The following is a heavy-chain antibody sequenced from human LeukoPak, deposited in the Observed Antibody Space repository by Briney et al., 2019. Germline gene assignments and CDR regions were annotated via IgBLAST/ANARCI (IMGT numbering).Heavy chain of an antibody. D-gene: IGHD6-19*01. Sequence: GGSLRLSCAASGFTFSSYWMHWVRQAPGKGLVWVSRIKTDGSDTSYADSVKGRFTISRDNAKNTLYLQMNSMSAEDTAVYYCARGGSSGCFDYWGQGTLVTVSS. CDR3: ARGGSSGCFDY. CDR2: IKTDGSDT. J-gene: IGHJ4*02. V-gene: IGHV3-74*01. CDR1: GFTFSSYW.